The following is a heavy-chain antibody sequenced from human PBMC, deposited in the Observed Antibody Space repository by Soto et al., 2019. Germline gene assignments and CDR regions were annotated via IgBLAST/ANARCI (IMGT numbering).Heavy chain of an antibody. V-gene: IGHV1-2*02. CDR2: FNPNSGGT. Sequence: QVQVVQSGAEVKKPGASVKVSCKASGYTLTGYQMHWVRQAPGQGLEWMGWFNPNSGGTNYAQKFQGRVTMTGDTSISTAYMELNRLTSDDTAVYFCARGRTIVSPGNWGQGTLVSVSS. D-gene: IGHD2-21*01. CDR3: ARGRTIVSPGN. CDR1: GYTLTGYQ. J-gene: IGHJ4*02.